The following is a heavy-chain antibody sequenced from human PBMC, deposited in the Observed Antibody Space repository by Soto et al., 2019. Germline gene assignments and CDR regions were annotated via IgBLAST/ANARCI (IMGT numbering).Heavy chain of an antibody. CDR1: GGSFSGYY. J-gene: IGHJ4*02. V-gene: IGHV4-34*01. Sequence: PSETLSLTCAVYGGSFSGYYWSWIRQPPGKGLEWIGEINHSGSTNYNPSLKSRVTISVDTSKNQFSLKLSSVTAADTAVYYCARLDILTGYYYFDYWGQGTLVTVSS. CDR3: ARLDILTGYYYFDY. CDR2: INHSGST. D-gene: IGHD3-9*01.